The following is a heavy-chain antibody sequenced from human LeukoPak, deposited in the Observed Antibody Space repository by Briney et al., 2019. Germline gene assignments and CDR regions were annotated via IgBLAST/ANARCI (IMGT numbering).Heavy chain of an antibody. CDR1: RLTFTVYA. J-gene: IGHJ4*02. D-gene: IGHD3-10*01. CDR3: AKAQKLWGVEY. V-gene: IGHV3-30*18. CDR2: ISYDGSNK. Sequence: PGGSLRLSSAASRLTFTVYAMCSVRQAPGKGLEWVAVISYDGSNKYYADYVKGRFTISRVNSKNTLYLDMNRLTTEGKDIYYCAKAQKLWGVEYWGQGTLVTVSS.